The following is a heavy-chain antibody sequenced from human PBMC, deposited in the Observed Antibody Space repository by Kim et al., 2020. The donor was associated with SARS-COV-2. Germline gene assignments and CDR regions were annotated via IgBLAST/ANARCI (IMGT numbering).Heavy chain of an antibody. J-gene: IGHJ4*02. Sequence: SVKGRCTISRDNSKNTLYLQMNSLRAEDTAVYYCAKTDSSGYYYASLFDYWGQGTLVTVSS. V-gene: IGHV3-23*01. CDR3: AKTDSSGYYYASLFDY. D-gene: IGHD3-22*01.